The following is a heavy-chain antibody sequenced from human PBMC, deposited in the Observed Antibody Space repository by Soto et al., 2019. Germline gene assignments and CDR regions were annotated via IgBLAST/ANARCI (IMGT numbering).Heavy chain of an antibody. Sequence: QVQLQESGPGLVKPSQTLSLTCTVSGGSISSGGYYWSWIRQHPGKGLEWIGYIYYSGSTYYNPSLKSRFTISVDPSKNQFSLKRRSATAADAAVYYWARVGATTWFDPWGQGTLVTVSP. D-gene: IGHD3-16*01. CDR2: IYYSGST. V-gene: IGHV4-31*03. CDR3: ARVGATTWFDP. J-gene: IGHJ5*02. CDR1: GGSISSGGYY.